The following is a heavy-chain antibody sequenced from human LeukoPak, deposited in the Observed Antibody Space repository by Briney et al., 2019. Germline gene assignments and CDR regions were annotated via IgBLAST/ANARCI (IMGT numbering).Heavy chain of an antibody. D-gene: IGHD3-10*01. CDR1: GFTFSTYS. CDR3: AALWGGY. J-gene: IGHJ4*02. CDR2: ISSSSSYI. Sequence: GGSLRLSCAASGFTFSTYSMNWVRQAPGKGLEWVSSISSSSSYIYYADSLKGRFTISRDNAKNSLYLQMNSLRAEDMAVYYCAALWGGYWGQGTLVTVSS. V-gene: IGHV3-21*06.